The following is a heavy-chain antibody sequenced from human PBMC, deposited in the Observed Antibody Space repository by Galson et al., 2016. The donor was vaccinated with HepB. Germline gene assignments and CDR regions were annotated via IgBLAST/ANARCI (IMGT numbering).Heavy chain of an antibody. CDR2: IYWDDDK. CDR1: GFSLSTSGVG. J-gene: IGHJ4*02. D-gene: IGHD6-13*01. V-gene: IGHV2-5*02. Sequence: PALVKPTQTLTLTCTFSGFSLSTSGVGVGWIRQPPGKALEWLALIYWDDDKRYSSSLKRRLTITTDTSKNQVVLILTNMDPLDTATYYCVYTSYSSSWEFLPVIYWGQGTLVTVSS. CDR3: VYTSYSSSWEFLPVIY.